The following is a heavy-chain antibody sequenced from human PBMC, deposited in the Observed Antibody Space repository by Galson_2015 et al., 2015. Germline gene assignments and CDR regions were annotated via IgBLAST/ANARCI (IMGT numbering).Heavy chain of an antibody. Sequence: SLRLSCAASGFTFSSYGMHWVRQAPGKGLEWVAVIWYDGSNKYYADSVKGRFTISRDNSKNTLYLQMNSLRAEDTAVYYCARDSGGFGVVVPAATDYWGQGTLVTVSS. D-gene: IGHD2-2*01. CDR1: GFTFSSYG. V-gene: IGHV3-33*01. J-gene: IGHJ4*02. CDR2: IWYDGSNK. CDR3: ARDSGGFGVVVPAATDY.